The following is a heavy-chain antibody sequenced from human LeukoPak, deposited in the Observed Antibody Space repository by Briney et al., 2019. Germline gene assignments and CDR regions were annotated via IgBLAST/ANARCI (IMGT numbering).Heavy chain of an antibody. D-gene: IGHD3-22*01. V-gene: IGHV3-30*02. J-gene: IGHJ4*02. CDR2: IRYDGNSN. CDR1: GFTFRSYG. Sequence: PGGSLRLSCAASGFTFRSYGMHWVRQAPGKVLEWVAFIRYDGNSNYYADSVKGRFTISRDNSRSTLYLQMNSLRAEDTAVYYCAKEEVISGNHGVYFDYWGQGTLVTVSS. CDR3: AKEEVISGNHGVYFDY.